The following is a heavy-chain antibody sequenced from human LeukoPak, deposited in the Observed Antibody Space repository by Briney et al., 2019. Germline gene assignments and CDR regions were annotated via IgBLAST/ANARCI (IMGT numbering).Heavy chain of an antibody. CDR3: ARDRLAVAGFGYYYYMDV. D-gene: IGHD6-19*01. V-gene: IGHV3-74*01. CDR2: INSDGSST. CDR1: GFTFSSYW. Sequence: GGSLRLSCAASGFTFSSYWMHWVRQAPGKGLVWVSRINSDGSSTSYADSVKGRFTISRDNAKNTLYLQMNSLRAEDTAVYYCARDRLAVAGFGYYYYMDVWGKGTTVTISS. J-gene: IGHJ6*03.